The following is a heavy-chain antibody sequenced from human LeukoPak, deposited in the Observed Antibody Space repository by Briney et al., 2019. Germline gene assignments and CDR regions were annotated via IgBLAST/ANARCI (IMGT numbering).Heavy chain of an antibody. D-gene: IGHD4-17*01. CDR2: ISGSGGST. Sequence: PGGSLRLSCAASGFTFSSYGMHWVRQAPGKGLEWVSAISGSGGSTYYADSVKGRFTISRDNSKNTLYLQMNSLRAEDTAVYYCAKGGTSYGDYDYWGQGTLVTVSS. V-gene: IGHV3-23*01. J-gene: IGHJ4*02. CDR1: GFTFSSYG. CDR3: AKGGTSYGDYDY.